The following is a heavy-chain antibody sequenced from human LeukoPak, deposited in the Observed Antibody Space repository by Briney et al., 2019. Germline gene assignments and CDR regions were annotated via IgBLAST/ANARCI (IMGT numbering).Heavy chain of an antibody. D-gene: IGHD6-13*01. J-gene: IGHJ5*02. V-gene: IGHV4-34*01. CDR2: INHSGST. Sequence: SETLSLTCAVYGGSFSGYYWNWIRQPPGKGLEWIGEINHSGSTNYNPSLKSRVTISVDTSKNQFSLKLSSVTAADTAVYYCARGGDSSSWYSNWFDPWGQGTLVTVSS. CDR1: GGSFSGYY. CDR3: ARGGDSSSWYSNWFDP.